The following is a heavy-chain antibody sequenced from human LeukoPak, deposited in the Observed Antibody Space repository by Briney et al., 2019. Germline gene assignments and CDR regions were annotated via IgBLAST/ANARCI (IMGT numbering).Heavy chain of an antibody. CDR2: ICPSVGTT. CDR1: GYTFTSYY. D-gene: IGHD3-10*01. V-gene: IGHV1-46*04. CDR3: ARIGDYGSGSEGFDP. Sequence: ASVKVSCKASGYTFTSYYIHWVRQAPGQGLEWMEIICPSVGTTTYAHKLEDRITMTRDTSTTTVYMELRSLRSEDTAVYYCARIGDYGSGSEGFDPWGQGTLVTVSS. J-gene: IGHJ5*02.